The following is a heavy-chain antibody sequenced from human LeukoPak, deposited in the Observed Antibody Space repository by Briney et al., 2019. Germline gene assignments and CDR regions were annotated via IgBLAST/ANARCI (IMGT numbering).Heavy chain of an antibody. V-gene: IGHV1-24*01. J-gene: IGHJ4*02. CDR1: GYTLTELS. CDR2: FDPEDGET. D-gene: IGHD3-22*01. CDR3: ARDLYYDSSGLSLY. Sequence: ASVKVSCKVSGYTLTELSMHWVRQAPGKGLEWMGGFDPEDGETSYAQKFQGRVTMTRDTSTSTVYMELSSLRSEDTAVYYCARDLYYDSSGLSLYWGQGTLVTVSS.